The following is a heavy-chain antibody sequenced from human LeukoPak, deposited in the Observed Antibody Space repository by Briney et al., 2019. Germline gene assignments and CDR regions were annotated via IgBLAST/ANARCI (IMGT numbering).Heavy chain of an antibody. CDR1: GFTFSSYE. V-gene: IGHV3-48*03. CDR2: ISSSGSTI. D-gene: IGHD3-10*01. J-gene: IGHJ4*02. CDR3: ATYYGSPRYYFHY. Sequence: GGSLRLSCAASGFTFSSYEMNWVRQAPGKGLEWVSYISSSGSTIYYADSVKGRFTISRDNAKNSLYLQMNSLRAEDTSVYYCATYYGSPRYYFHYWGQGTLVTVSS.